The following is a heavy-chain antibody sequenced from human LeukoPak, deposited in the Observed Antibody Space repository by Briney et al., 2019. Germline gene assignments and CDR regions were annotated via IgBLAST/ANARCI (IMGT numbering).Heavy chain of an antibody. Sequence: ASVKVSCKVSGYTLTELSMHWVRQAPGKGLEWMGGFDPEDGETIYAQKFQGRVTMTEDTYTDTAYMELSSLRSEDTAVYYCATIAAAGIYAFDIWGQGTMVAVSS. CDR2: FDPEDGET. D-gene: IGHD6-13*01. V-gene: IGHV1-24*01. CDR1: GYTLTELS. CDR3: ATIAAAGIYAFDI. J-gene: IGHJ3*02.